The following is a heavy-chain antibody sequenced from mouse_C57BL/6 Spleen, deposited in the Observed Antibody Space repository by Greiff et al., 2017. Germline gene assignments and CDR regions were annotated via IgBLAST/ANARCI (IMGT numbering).Heavy chain of an antibody. CDR1: GFTFSSYA. D-gene: IGHD1-1*01. Sequence: EVMLVESGEGLVKPGGSLKLPCAASGFTFSSYAMSWVRQTPEKRLEWIAYISSGGDYIYYADTVKGRFTISRDNDRNTLYLHMSSLKSEDTAMYYCTRDYYGSSDWFAYWGQGTLVTVSA. V-gene: IGHV5-9-1*02. J-gene: IGHJ3*01. CDR2: ISSGGDYI. CDR3: TRDYYGSSDWFAY.